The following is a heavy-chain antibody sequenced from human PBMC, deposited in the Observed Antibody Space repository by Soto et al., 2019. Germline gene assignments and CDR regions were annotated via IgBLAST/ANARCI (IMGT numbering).Heavy chain of an antibody. CDR1: GFTFSDYY. CDR3: WKAGGWFDP. D-gene: IGHD6-13*01. J-gene: IGHJ5*02. V-gene: IGHV3-11*04. Sequence: QVQLVESGGGLVKPGGSLRLSCAASGFTFSDYYMSWIRQAPGKGLEWVSYISSSGSNIYYADSVKGRFTISRDNGKEPTYPANNSPEGGELGVVYRWKAGGWFDPWGQGTLVTVSS. CDR2: ISSSGSNI.